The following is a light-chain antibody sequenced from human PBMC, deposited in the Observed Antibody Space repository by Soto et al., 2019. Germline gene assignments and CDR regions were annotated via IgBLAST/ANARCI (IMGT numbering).Light chain of an antibody. CDR3: QQYSNWPPIT. V-gene: IGKV3-15*01. J-gene: IGKJ5*01. Sequence: EIVLTQSPGTLSLSQGERSTLSCRAIQTVSSNYLAWYQQKPGQAPRLLIYDTSTRATGIPARFSGSGSGTEFTLTISSLQSEDFAVYYCQQYSNWPPITFGQGTRLEIK. CDR1: QTVSSN. CDR2: DTS.